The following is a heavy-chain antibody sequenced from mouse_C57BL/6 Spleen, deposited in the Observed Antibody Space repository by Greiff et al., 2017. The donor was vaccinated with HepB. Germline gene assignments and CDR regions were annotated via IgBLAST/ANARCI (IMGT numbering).Heavy chain of an antibody. V-gene: IGHV1-9*01. Sequence: QVQLKQSGAELMKPGASVKLSCKATGYTFTGYWIEWVKQRPGHGLEWIGEILPGSGSTNYNEKFKGKATFTADTSSNTAYMQLSSLTTEDSAIYYCARGGTTVVAKDYFDYWGQGTTLTVSS. CDR1: GYTFTGYW. J-gene: IGHJ2*01. CDR3: ARGGTTVVAKDYFDY. D-gene: IGHD1-1*01. CDR2: ILPGSGST.